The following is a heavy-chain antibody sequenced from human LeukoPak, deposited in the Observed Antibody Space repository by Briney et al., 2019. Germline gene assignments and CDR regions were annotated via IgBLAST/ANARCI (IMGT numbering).Heavy chain of an antibody. Sequence: GGSLRLSCAASGFTFSSYAMHWVRQAPDKGLEWVAFIRYEGNDKYYADSVKGRFTISRDDSKNTLYLQMDSLRVGDTAVYCCASYDSSGYYYFDYWGQGTLVTVSS. J-gene: IGHJ4*02. D-gene: IGHD3-22*01. V-gene: IGHV3-30*02. CDR3: ASYDSSGYYYFDY. CDR2: IRYEGNDK. CDR1: GFTFSSYA.